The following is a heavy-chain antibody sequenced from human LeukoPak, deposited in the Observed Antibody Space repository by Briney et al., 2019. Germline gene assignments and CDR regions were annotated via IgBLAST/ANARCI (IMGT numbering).Heavy chain of an antibody. D-gene: IGHD2-15*01. J-gene: IGHJ4*02. Sequence: PGGSLRLSCAASGFTFSSYGMHWVRQAPGKGLEWVAFIRYDGSNKYYADSVKGRFTISRDNAKNSLYLQMNSLRAEDTAVYYCARDKKVVVAATVFDYWGQGTLVTVSS. CDR3: ARDKKVVVAATVFDY. CDR1: GFTFSSYG. CDR2: IRYDGSNK. V-gene: IGHV3-30*02.